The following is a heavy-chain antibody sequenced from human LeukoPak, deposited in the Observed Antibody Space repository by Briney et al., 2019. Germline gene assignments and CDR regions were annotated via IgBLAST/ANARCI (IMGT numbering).Heavy chain of an antibody. Sequence: GASVKVSCKASGYTFTSYGISWVRQAPGQGLEWIGGIIPIFGTANYAQKFQGRVTITADESTSTAYMELSSLRSEDTAVYYCARGYYGDYTGPYYYYYGMDVWGQGTTVTVSS. D-gene: IGHD4-17*01. CDR2: IIPIFGTA. V-gene: IGHV1-69*13. CDR3: ARGYYGDYTGPYYYYYGMDV. J-gene: IGHJ6*02. CDR1: GYTFTSYG.